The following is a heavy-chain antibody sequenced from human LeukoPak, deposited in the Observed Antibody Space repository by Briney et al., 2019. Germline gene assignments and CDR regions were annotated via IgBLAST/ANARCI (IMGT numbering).Heavy chain of an antibody. D-gene: IGHD4/OR15-4a*01. CDR3: ATSLGTMVFDY. Sequence: PGGSLRLSCAASGFTFSSYWMTWVRQAPGKGLEWVANIKQDGSEKYYVDSVKGRSTISRDNAKNSLYLQMNSLRAEDTAVYYCATSLGTMVFDYWGQGTLVTVSS. CDR2: IKQDGSEK. J-gene: IGHJ4*02. V-gene: IGHV3-7*01. CDR1: GFTFSSYW.